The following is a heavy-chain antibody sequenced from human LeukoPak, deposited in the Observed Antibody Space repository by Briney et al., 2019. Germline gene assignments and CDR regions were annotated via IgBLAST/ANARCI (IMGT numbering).Heavy chain of an antibody. CDR2: IRHSGADT. Sequence: GGSLTLSCTASGFTFNQYTMNWVRQAPGKGLEWVSSIRHSGADTWYADSVKGRFTISRDNSRNTLFLQVNTLRVEDTAVYYCARVAVPSSMDMNFDFWGRGILVTVSS. V-gene: IGHV3-23*01. D-gene: IGHD2-2*03. CDR3: ARVAVPSSMDMNFDF. J-gene: IGHJ4*02. CDR1: GFTFNQYT.